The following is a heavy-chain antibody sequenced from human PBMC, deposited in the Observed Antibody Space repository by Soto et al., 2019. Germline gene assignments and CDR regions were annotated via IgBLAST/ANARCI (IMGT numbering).Heavy chain of an antibody. J-gene: IGHJ6*02. V-gene: IGHV3-30-3*01. Sequence: QVQLVESGGGVVQPGRSLRLSCAASGFTFSSYAMHWVRQAPGKGLEWVAVISYDGSNKYYADSVKGRFTISRDNSKNTLYLQMNSLRAEDTAVYYCARVKVGGAGYCYYGMDVWGQGTTVTVSS. CDR2: ISYDGSNK. CDR1: GFTFSSYA. CDR3: ARVKVGGAGYCYYGMDV. D-gene: IGHD2-15*01.